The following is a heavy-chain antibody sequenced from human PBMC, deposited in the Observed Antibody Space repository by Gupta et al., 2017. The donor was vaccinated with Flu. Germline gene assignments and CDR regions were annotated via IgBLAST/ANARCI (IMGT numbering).Heavy chain of an antibody. Sequence: QVQLVQSGAEVKKPGASVKVSCKASGYTFTGYYMHWVRQAPGQGLEWMGWINPNSGGTNYAQKFQGRVTMTRDTSISTAYMELSRLRSDDTALYYCARGGGSSWYFVRDGMDVWGQGTTVTVSS. CDR3: ARGGGSSWYFVRDGMDV. J-gene: IGHJ6*02. CDR1: GYTFTGYY. CDR2: INPNSGGT. V-gene: IGHV1-2*02. D-gene: IGHD6-13*01.